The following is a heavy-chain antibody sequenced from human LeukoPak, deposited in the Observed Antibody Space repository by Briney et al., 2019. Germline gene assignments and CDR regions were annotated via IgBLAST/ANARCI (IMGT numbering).Heavy chain of an antibody. Sequence: GGSLRLSCAASGFTFSDYYMSWIRQPPGKGLEWVSYISNSGSTIYYADSVKGRSTISRDNAKNSLYLQTNSLRAEDTAVYYCARERRETYYYDSSGYFDYWGQGTLVTVSS. V-gene: IGHV3-11*04. CDR2: ISNSGSTI. J-gene: IGHJ4*02. CDR3: ARERRETYYYDSSGYFDY. CDR1: GFTFSDYY. D-gene: IGHD3-22*01.